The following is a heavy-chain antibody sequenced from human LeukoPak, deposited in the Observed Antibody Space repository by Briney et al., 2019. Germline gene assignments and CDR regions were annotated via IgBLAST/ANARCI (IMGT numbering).Heavy chain of an antibody. J-gene: IGHJ6*03. D-gene: IGHD3-3*01. CDR1: GFTFSSYS. Sequence: GGSLRLSCAASGFTFSSYSMNWVRQAPGKGLEWVSSISSSSSYIYYANSVKGRFTISRDNAKNSLYLQMNSLRAEDTAVYYCAILEWPRYYYYMDVWGKGTAVTVSS. V-gene: IGHV3-21*01. CDR3: AILEWPRYYYYMDV. CDR2: ISSSSSYI.